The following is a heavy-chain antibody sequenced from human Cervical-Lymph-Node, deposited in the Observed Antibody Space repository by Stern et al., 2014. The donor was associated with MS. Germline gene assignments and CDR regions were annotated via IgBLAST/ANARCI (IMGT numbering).Heavy chain of an antibody. CDR1: GYNFFTYW. D-gene: IGHD5-18*01. CDR3: ARHTAGDWYLDL. Sequence: EVQLVESGAEVKKPGESLKISCKGFGYNFFTYWIGWVRQMPGKGLEWIGTIYPGDSDTRYSPSFQGQVTISADKSISTAYLQWNSLKASDTAMYYCARHTAGDWYLDLWGRGTLVTVSS. V-gene: IGHV5-51*01. J-gene: IGHJ2*01. CDR2: IYPGDSDT.